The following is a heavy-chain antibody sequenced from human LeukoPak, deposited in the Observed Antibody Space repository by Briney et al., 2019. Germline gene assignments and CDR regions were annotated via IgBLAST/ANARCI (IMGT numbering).Heavy chain of an antibody. J-gene: IGHJ3*01. CDR3: AKSYYFHSSGYYSLIAFDV. D-gene: IGHD3-22*01. CDR2: VSSSGDNT. CDR1: GFTFSSFA. V-gene: IGHV3-23*01. Sequence: PGGSLRLSCAASGFTFSSFAMSWVRQAPGKGLEWVSGVSSSGDNTLYAASVKGRFTISRDNSKNTLYVQMNSLRAEDTAVYYCAKSYYFHSSGYYSLIAFDVWGQGTMVTVSS.